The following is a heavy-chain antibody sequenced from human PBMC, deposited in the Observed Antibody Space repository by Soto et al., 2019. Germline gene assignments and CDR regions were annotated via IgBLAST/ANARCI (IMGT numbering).Heavy chain of an antibody. CDR3: AKATRYSYGGYYFDY. CDR2: ISYDGSNK. J-gene: IGHJ4*02. Sequence: PGGSLRLSCAASGFTFSSYGMHWVRQAPGKGLEWVAVISYDGSNKYYADSVKGRFTISRDNSKNTLYLQMNSLRAEDTAVYYCAKATRYSYGGYYFDYWGQGTLVTVSS. D-gene: IGHD5-18*01. V-gene: IGHV3-30*18. CDR1: GFTFSSYG.